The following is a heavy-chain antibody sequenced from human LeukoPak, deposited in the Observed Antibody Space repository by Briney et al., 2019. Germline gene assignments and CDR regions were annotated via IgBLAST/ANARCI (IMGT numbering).Heavy chain of an antibody. CDR3: ARGRNYYYYYYMDV. CDR1: GGSFSGYC. J-gene: IGHJ6*03. Sequence: SETLSLTCTVYGGSFSGYCWSWIRQPPGKGLEWIGEINHSGSTNCNPSLKSRVTISVDTSKNQFSLKLSSVTAADTAVYYCARGRNYYYYYYMDVWGKGTTVTVSS. D-gene: IGHD1-14*01. V-gene: IGHV4-34*01. CDR2: INHSGST.